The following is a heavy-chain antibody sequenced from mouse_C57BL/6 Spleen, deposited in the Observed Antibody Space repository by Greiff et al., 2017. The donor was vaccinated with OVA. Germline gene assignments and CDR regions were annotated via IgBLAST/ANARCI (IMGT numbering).Heavy chain of an antibody. D-gene: IGHD1-1*01. J-gene: IGHJ2*01. V-gene: IGHV1-53*01. CDR1: GYTFTSYW. CDR3: ARKHYGSSYYFDY. Sequence: QVQLQQPGPELVKPGASVKLSCKASGYTFTSYWMHWVKQRPGQGLEWIGNINPSNGGTNYNEKFKSKATLTVDKSSSTAYMQLSSLTSEDSAVYYCARKHYGSSYYFDYWGQGTTLTVSS. CDR2: INPSNGGT.